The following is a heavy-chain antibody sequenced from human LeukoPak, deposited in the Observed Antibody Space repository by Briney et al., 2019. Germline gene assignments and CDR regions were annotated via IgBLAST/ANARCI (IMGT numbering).Heavy chain of an antibody. CDR3: AKEGTGRKWLRLLHFFDY. J-gene: IGHJ4*02. V-gene: IGHV3-30*18. CDR1: GFTFSSYG. Sequence: GGSLRLSCAASGFTFSSYGMHWVRQAPGTGLEWVAVISDDGSNKYYADSVKGRFTISRDNSKNTLYLQMNSLRAEDTAVYYCAKEGTGRKWLRLLHFFDYWGQGTLVTVSS. CDR2: ISDDGSNK. D-gene: IGHD5-12*01.